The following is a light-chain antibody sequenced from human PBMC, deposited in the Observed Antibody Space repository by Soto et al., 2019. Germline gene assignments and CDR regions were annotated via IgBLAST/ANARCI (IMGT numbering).Light chain of an antibody. CDR3: QQRTNWPST. J-gene: IGKJ2*02. CDR2: EAS. V-gene: IGKV3-11*01. Sequence: EIVLTQSPATLSLSPGETATLSCRASQSVSSHLAWYQQKPGQAPRLLIYEASKRATGIPTRFSGSGSGTDFTLTISSQETEDFAVYYCQQRTNWPSTFGQGTKLEIK. CDR1: QSVSSH.